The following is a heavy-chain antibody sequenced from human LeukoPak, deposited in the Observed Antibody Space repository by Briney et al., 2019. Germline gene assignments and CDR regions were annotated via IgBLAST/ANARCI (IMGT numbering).Heavy chain of an antibody. CDR1: GLTFSSYW. CDR3: AREGYSSSWYLKYFDY. CDR2: IKQDGSEK. Sequence: GGSLRLSCAASGLTFSSYWMSWVRQAPGKGLEWVANIKQDGSEKYYVDSVKGRFTISRDNAKNSLYLQMNSLRAEDTAVYYCAREGYSSSWYLKYFDYWGQGTLVTVSS. D-gene: IGHD6-13*01. J-gene: IGHJ4*02. V-gene: IGHV3-7*01.